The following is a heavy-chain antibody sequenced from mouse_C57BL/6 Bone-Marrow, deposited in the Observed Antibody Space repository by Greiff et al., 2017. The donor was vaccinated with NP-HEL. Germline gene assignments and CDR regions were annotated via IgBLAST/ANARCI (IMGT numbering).Heavy chain of an antibody. CDR3: ARSGTTVVPFAY. CDR2: IDPSDSET. D-gene: IGHD1-1*01. CDR1: GYTFTSYW. V-gene: IGHV1-52*01. Sequence: VQLQQPGAELVRPGSSVKLSCKASGYTFTSYWMHWVKQRPIQGLEWIGNIDPSDSETHYNQKFKDKATLTVDKSSSTAYMQLSSLTSEDSAVYYCARSGTTVVPFAYWGQGTLVTVSA. J-gene: IGHJ3*01.